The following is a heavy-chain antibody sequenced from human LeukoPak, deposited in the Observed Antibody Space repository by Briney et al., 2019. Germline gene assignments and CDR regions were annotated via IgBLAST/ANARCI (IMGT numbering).Heavy chain of an antibody. CDR1: GFTFSSYA. D-gene: IGHD3-10*01. Sequence: GGSLRLSCAASGFTFSSYAMSWVRQAPGKGLEWVSAISGSGGSTYYADSVKGRFTTSRDNSKNTLYLQMNSLRAEDTAVYYCAKFNDGSGSSTPHFDYWGQGTLVTVSS. CDR3: AKFNDGSGSSTPHFDY. V-gene: IGHV3-23*01. J-gene: IGHJ4*02. CDR2: ISGSGGST.